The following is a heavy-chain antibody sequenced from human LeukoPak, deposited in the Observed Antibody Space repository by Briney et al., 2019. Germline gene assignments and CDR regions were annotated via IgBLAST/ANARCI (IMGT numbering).Heavy chain of an antibody. D-gene: IGHD6-19*01. CDR1: GFTFSSYA. V-gene: IGHV3-30-3*01. CDR2: ISYDGSNK. J-gene: IGHJ4*02. Sequence: GGSLRLSCAASGFTFSSYAMHWVRQAPGKGLEWVAVISYDGSNKYYADSVKGRFTISRDNSKNTLYLQMNSLRAEDTAVYYCARDHRRKQCCGGNFDYWGQGTLVTVSS. CDR3: ARDHRRKQCCGGNFDY.